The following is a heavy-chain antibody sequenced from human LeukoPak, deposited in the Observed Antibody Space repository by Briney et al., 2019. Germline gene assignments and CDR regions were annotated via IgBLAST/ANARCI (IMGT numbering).Heavy chain of an antibody. CDR2: IYYSGST. CDR3: ARVAEIAALRKYYYDSSGYYHFDY. J-gene: IGHJ4*02. CDR1: GGSFSGYY. D-gene: IGHD3-22*01. V-gene: IGHV4-59*01. Sequence: SETLSLTCAVYGGSFSGYYWSWIRQPPGKGLEWIGYIYYSGSTNYNPSLKSRVTISVDTSKNQFSLKLSSVTAADTAVYYCARVAEIAALRKYYYDSSGYYHFDYWGQGTLVTVSS.